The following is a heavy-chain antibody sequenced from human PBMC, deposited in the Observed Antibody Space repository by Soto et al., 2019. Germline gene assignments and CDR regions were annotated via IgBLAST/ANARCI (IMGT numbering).Heavy chain of an antibody. V-gene: IGHV4-31*03. CDR1: GDSISRGYY. D-gene: IGHD1-26*01. CDR2: ISYSGST. CDR3: ARAAPTAAVDY. Sequence: QMQLQESGPGLVKPSQTLSLTCTVSGDSISRGYYWTWIRQHPEKGLQWIGYISYSGSTYSNPSLKSRISISADTSENQFSLKLTSVTTADTAVYYCARAAPTAAVDYWGPGSLVTVSS. J-gene: IGHJ4*02.